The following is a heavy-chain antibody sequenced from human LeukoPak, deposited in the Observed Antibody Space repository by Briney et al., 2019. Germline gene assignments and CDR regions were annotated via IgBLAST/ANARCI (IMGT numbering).Heavy chain of an antibody. V-gene: IGHV4-34*01. CDR2: INHSGST. Sequence: KPSETLSLTCAVYGGSFSGYYWSWIRQPPGKGLEWIGEINHSGSTNYNPSLKSRVTISVDTSKNQFSLKLSSVTAADTAVYYCARMYYDYVWGSYRYLDYWGQGTLVTVSS. CDR1: GGSFSGYY. J-gene: IGHJ4*02. D-gene: IGHD3-16*02. CDR3: ARMYYDYVWGSYRYLDY.